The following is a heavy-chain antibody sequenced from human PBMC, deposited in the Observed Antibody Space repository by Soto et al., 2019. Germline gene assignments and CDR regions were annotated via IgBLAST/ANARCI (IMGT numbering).Heavy chain of an antibody. V-gene: IGHV3-23*01. CDR3: AKAAPLSPREYSSGWDTSNYYYYYGMDV. CDR1: GFTFTSHS. CDR2: ITPGVDNT. Sequence: XVSLRLSCAASGFTFTSHSMNWVRQAPGKGLEWVAGITPGVDNTYYADSVKGRFTISRDNSKNTLYLQMNSLRAEDTAVYYCAKAAPLSPREYSSGWDTSNYYYYYGMDVWGQGTTVTVSS. D-gene: IGHD6-19*01. J-gene: IGHJ6*02.